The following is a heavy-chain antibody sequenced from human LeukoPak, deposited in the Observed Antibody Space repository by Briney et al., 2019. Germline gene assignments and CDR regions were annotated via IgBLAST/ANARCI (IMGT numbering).Heavy chain of an antibody. V-gene: IGHV4-39*01. CDR1: GGSISSSNYY. Sequence: PSETLSLTCTVSGGSISSSNYYWGWIRQPPGKGLEWVGSIYYSGSIYYNPSLKSRVTISVDTSKNQFSLKLSSMTAADTAVYYCARLFAVVTRFFDYWGQGTLVTVSS. CDR2: IYYSGSI. J-gene: IGHJ4*02. CDR3: ARLFAVVTRFFDY. D-gene: IGHD3-3*01.